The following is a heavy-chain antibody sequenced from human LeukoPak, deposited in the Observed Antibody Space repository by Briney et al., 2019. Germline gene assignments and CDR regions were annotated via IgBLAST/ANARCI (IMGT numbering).Heavy chain of an antibody. CDR2: ISGSGGGT. CDR1: GFTFSNYA. Sequence: GGSLRLSCAVSGFTFSNYAMSWVRQAPGKGLEWVSVISGSGGGTYYADSVKGRFAISGDNSKDTVYLQMNSLRAEDTALYYCAKGGVYGDYYFDYWGQGTLVTVSS. CDR3: AKGGVYGDYYFDY. V-gene: IGHV3-23*01. J-gene: IGHJ4*02. D-gene: IGHD4-17*01.